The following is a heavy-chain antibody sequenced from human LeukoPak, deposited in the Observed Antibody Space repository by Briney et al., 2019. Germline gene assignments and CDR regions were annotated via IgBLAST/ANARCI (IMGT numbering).Heavy chain of an antibody. CDR1: GYTFTGYY. V-gene: IGHV1-2*02. Sequence: ASVKVSCKSSGYTFTGYYIHWVRQAPGQGLEWMGWIYPYSGDTNYAQNFQGRVTMTRDTSISTAYMELSSLKSDDTAVYYCARDRNSGSSLDIWGQGTMLTVSS. J-gene: IGHJ3*02. CDR3: ARDRNSGSSLDI. CDR2: IYPYSGDT. D-gene: IGHD6-6*01.